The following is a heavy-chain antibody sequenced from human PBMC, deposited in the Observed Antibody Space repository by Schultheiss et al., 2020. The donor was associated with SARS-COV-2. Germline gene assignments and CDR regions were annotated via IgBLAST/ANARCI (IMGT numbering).Heavy chain of an antibody. CDR3: ARVRYDFWSGYFPTYFDY. V-gene: IGHV4-34*01. Sequence: SETLSLTCTVSGGSITRYYWSWIRQHPGKGLEWIGEIYHSGSTNYNPSLKSRVTISIDKSKNQFSLKLSSVTAADTAVYYCARVRYDFWSGYFPTYFDYWGQGALVTVSS. J-gene: IGHJ4*02. D-gene: IGHD3-3*01. CDR1: GGSITRYY. CDR2: IYHSGST.